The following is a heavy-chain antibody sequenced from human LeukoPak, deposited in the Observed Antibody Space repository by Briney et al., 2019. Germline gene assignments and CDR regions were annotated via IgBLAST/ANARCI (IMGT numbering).Heavy chain of an antibody. CDR2: INHSGST. Sequence: SETLSLTCAVYGGSFSGYYWSWIRQPPGKGLEWIGEINHSGSTNYNPSLKSRVTIPVDTSKNQFSLKLSSVTAADTAVYYCARFGRRGYYFDYWGQGTLVTVSS. V-gene: IGHV4-34*01. CDR3: ARFGRRGYYFDY. D-gene: IGHD3/OR15-3a*01. J-gene: IGHJ4*02. CDR1: GGSFSGYY.